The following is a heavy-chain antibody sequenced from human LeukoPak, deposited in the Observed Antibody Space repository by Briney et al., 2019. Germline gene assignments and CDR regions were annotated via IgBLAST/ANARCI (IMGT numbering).Heavy chain of an antibody. V-gene: IGHV3-66*01. J-gene: IGHJ3*02. CDR3: ARDIVVVPAEGDAFDI. D-gene: IGHD2-2*01. CDR1: GFSVGSNY. CDR2: ICSGGST. Sequence: GGSLRLSCAASGFSVGSNYMSWVRQAPGKGLEWVSVICSGGSTYYADSVKGRFTISRDNAKNSLYLQMNSLRAEDTAVYYCARDIVVVPAEGDAFDIWGQGTMVTVSS.